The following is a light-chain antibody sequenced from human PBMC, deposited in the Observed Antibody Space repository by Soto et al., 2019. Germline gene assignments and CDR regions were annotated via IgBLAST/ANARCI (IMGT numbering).Light chain of an antibody. V-gene: IGKV3-20*01. J-gene: IGKJ1*01. CDR1: QSVGDNF. Sequence: IVLTQSPGTLSLSPGEIAILSCMASQSVGDNFLGWYQQKPGQAPRLLIYGASTRATGIPDRFSGSGSGTDFTLTINRLEPEDFAVYYCQHYGNSPRTFGQGTKVDIK. CDR2: GAS. CDR3: QHYGNSPRT.